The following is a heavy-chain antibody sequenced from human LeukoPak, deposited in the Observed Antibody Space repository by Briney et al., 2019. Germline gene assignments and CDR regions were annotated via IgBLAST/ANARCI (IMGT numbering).Heavy chain of an antibody. Sequence: ASVTVSFTASGYTFTSYYMHWVRQAPGQGLEWMGIINPSGGSTSYAQKFQGRVTMTRDTSTSTVYMELSSLRSEDTAVYYCARDRRLLGYWGQGTLVTVSS. CDR1: GYTFTSYY. V-gene: IGHV1-46*01. D-gene: IGHD5-24*01. J-gene: IGHJ4*02. CDR2: INPSGGST. CDR3: ARDRRLLGY.